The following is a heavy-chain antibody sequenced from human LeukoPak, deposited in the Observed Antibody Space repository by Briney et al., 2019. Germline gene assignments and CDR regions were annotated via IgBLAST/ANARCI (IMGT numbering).Heavy chain of an antibody. CDR3: ARVNTYYDILTGYSAQYYFDY. CDR1: GFTVSSNY. V-gene: IGHV3-66*01. J-gene: IGHJ4*02. CDR2: IYSGGST. D-gene: IGHD3-9*01. Sequence: PGGSLRLSCAASGFTVSSNYMSWVRQAPGKGLEWVSVIYSGGSTYYADSVKGRFTISRDNSKNTLYFQMNSLRAEDTAVYYCARVNTYYDILTGYSAQYYFDYWGQGTLVTVSS.